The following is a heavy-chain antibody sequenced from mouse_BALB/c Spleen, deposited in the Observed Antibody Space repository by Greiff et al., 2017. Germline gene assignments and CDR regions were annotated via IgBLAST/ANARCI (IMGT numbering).Heavy chain of an antibody. CDR2: INPSNGRT. Sequence: VQLQQPGAELVKPGASVKLSCKASGYTFTSYWMHWVKQRPGQGLEWIGEINPSNGRTNYNEKFKSKATLTVDKSSSTAYMQLSSLTSEDSAVYYCARRGDYDGPYYAMDYWGQGTSVTVSS. V-gene: IGHV1S81*02. CDR3: ARRGDYDGPYYAMDY. CDR1: GYTFTSYW. D-gene: IGHD2-4*01. J-gene: IGHJ4*01.